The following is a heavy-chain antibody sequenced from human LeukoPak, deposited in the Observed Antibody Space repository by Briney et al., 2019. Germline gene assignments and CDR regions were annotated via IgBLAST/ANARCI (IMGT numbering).Heavy chain of an antibody. CDR1: GGSFSGYY. D-gene: IGHD2-2*01. V-gene: IGHV4-34*01. Sequence: SETLSLTCAAYGGSFSGYYWSWIRQPPGKGLEWIGEINHSGSTNYNPSLKSRVTISVDTSKNQFSLKLSSVTAADTAVYYCARGPPPDIVVVPAAVYFDYWGQGTLVTVSS. CDR2: INHSGST. J-gene: IGHJ4*02. CDR3: ARGPPPDIVVVPAAVYFDY.